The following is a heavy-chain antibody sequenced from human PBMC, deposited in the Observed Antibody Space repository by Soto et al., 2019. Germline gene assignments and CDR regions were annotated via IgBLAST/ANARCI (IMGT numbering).Heavy chain of an antibody. CDR1: GFTFSSYA. Sequence: EVQLLESGGGLVQPGGSLRLSCAASGFTFSSYAMSWVRQAPGKGLEWVSAISGSGGSTYYADSGKGRFTISRDNSKNTLYLQMNSLRAEDTAVYYCAKDEGGVQQGPGYDYWGQGTLVTVSS. V-gene: IGHV3-23*01. D-gene: IGHD6-13*01. CDR2: ISGSGGST. CDR3: AKDEGGVQQGPGYDY. J-gene: IGHJ4*02.